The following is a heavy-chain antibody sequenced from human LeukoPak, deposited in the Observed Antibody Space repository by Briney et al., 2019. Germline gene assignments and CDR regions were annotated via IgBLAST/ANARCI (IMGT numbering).Heavy chain of an antibody. CDR2: ISTSSSYI. CDR3: ARGLAADGY. V-gene: IGHV3-21*01. CDR1: GFTFSSYS. D-gene: IGHD6-25*01. J-gene: IGHJ4*02. Sequence: GGSLRLSCAASGFTFSSYSMNWVRQAPGKGLEWVSSISTSSSYIHYADSVKGRFTISRDNAKKSLYLQMNSLRAEDTAVYYCARGLAADGYWGQGTLVTVSS.